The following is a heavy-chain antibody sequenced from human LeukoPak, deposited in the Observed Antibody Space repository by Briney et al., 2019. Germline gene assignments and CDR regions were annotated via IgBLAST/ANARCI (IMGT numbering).Heavy chain of an antibody. CDR3: AKALEYSSSSEFDY. J-gene: IGHJ4*02. D-gene: IGHD6-6*01. CDR2: ISGSGGST. CDR1: GFTFSSYA. Sequence: GGSLRLSCAASGFTFSSYAMSWVRQAPGKGLEWVSAISGSGGSTYYADSVKGRFTISRDNSKNTLYLRMNSLRAEDTAVYYCAKALEYSSSSEFDYWGQGTLVTVSS. V-gene: IGHV3-23*01.